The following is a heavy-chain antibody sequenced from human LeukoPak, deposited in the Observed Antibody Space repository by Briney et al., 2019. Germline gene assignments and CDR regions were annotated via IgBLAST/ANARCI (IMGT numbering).Heavy chain of an antibody. CDR1: GFTFSSYS. J-gene: IGHJ3*02. CDR2: ISSSSSYV. D-gene: IGHD1-26*01. V-gene: IGHV3-21*01. Sequence: GGSLRLSCAASGFTFSSYSMNWVRQAPGKGLEWVSSISSSSSYVYYADSVKGRFTISRDNAKNSLYLQMNSLRAEDTAVYYCARDKKLGAVWHNAFDIWGQGTMVTVSS. CDR3: ARDKKLGAVWHNAFDI.